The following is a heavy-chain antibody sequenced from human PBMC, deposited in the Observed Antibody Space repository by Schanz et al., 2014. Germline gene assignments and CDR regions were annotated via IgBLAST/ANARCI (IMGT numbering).Heavy chain of an antibody. CDR1: GFAFSVYG. Sequence: QVQMVESGGGVVQPGRSLRLSCAASGFAFSVYGMHWVRQAPGKGPEWVAVIWYDENNKYYADSVKGRFTISRDNSKNTLYLQMNSLRAEDTSVYFCARVRRRIATPSTPSFRNYYYYAMDVWGQGTTGTVSS. V-gene: IGHV3-33*01. CDR3: ARVRRRIATPSTPSFRNYYYYAMDV. J-gene: IGHJ6*02. CDR2: IWYDENNK. D-gene: IGHD6-13*01.